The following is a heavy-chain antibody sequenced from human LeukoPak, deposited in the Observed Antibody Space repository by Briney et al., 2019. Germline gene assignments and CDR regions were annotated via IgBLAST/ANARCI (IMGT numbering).Heavy chain of an antibody. Sequence: ASVKVSCKASGYTFTRYDINWVRQSTGQGVEWMGWMNPHSGKTGYAQKFQGRVAMTADTRINAAYMELSSLRSDDTAVYYCRVDYYGSGTSYLHDFWGQGTLVTVSS. D-gene: IGHD3-10*01. CDR2: MNPHSGKT. CDR3: RVDYYGSGTSYLHDF. V-gene: IGHV1-8*01. J-gene: IGHJ4*02. CDR1: GYTFTRYD.